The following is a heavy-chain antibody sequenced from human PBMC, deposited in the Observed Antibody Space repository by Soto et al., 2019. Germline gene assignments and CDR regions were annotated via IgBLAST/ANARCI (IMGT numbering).Heavy chain of an antibody. CDR2: INPSGGST. J-gene: IGHJ3*02. V-gene: IGHV1-46*01. D-gene: IGHD1-26*01. CDR3: ARVRSEFGGSYYGGFDI. Sequence: ASVKVSCKASGYTFTSYYMHWVRQAPGQGLEWMGIINPSGGSTSYAQKFQGRVTMTRDTSTSTVYMELSSLRSEDTAVYYCARVRSEFGGSYYGGFDIWGQGTMVTVSS. CDR1: GYTFTSYY.